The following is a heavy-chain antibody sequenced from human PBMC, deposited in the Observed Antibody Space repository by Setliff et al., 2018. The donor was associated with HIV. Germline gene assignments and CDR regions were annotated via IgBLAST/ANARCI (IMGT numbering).Heavy chain of an antibody. J-gene: IGHJ4*02. CDR2: IYYSGST. CDR3: ARAIGIISLYYFDS. Sequence: SETLSLTCTVSDDFITSYYWSWIRQPPGKGLEWIGYIYYSGSTNYNPSLKSRVTISLDMSTSQFSLRLSSVTAADTAVYYCARAIGIISLYYFDSWGQGTLVTVSS. CDR1: DDFITSYY. V-gene: IGHV4-59*08. D-gene: IGHD3-10*01.